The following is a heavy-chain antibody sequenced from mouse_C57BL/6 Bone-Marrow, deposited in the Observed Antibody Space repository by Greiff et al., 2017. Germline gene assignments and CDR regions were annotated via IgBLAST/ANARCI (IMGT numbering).Heavy chain of an antibody. D-gene: IGHD1-1*01. Sequence: QVHVKQSGPELVRPGASVKISCKAPGYTFTSHWMQWVRQRPGQGLEWIGEIFPGSGSTYYNEKFKGKATLTVDTSSSTAYMQLSSLTSEDAAVYFCARWDYGSSPFAYWGQGTLVTVSA. J-gene: IGHJ3*01. CDR2: IFPGSGST. CDR1: GYTFTSHW. CDR3: ARWDYGSSPFAY. V-gene: IGHV1-56*01.